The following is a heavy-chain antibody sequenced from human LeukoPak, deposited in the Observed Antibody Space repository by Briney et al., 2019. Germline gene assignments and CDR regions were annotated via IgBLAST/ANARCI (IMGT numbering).Heavy chain of an antibody. D-gene: IGHD3-10*02. V-gene: IGHV3-21*01. CDR2: IRNVSGYI. J-gene: IGHJ6*04. Sequence: PGGSLRLSCAASGFTFSSYSMNWVRQAPGKGLEWLSSIRNVSGYISYADSLKGRFTISRDNAKNSLYLQMNSLRAEDTAVYYCAELGITMIGGVWGKGTTVTISS. CDR1: GFTFSSYS. CDR3: AELGITMIGGV.